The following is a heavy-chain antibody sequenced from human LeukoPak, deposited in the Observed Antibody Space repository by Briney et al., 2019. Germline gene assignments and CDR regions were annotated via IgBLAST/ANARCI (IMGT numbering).Heavy chain of an antibody. CDR2: ITSDGSNK. CDR3: ARESGALRGYSYGH. D-gene: IGHD5-18*01. CDR1: GFTVSSNY. V-gene: IGHV3-30*03. Sequence: GGSLRLSCAASGFTVSSNYMSWVRQAPGKGLEWVAVITSDGSNKHYGDSVKGRFTISRDNSKNTLYLQMNSLRAEDTALYYCARESGALRGYSYGHWGQGTLVTVSS. J-gene: IGHJ4*02.